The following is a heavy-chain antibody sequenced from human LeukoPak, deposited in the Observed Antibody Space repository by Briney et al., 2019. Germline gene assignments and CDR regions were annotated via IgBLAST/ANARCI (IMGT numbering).Heavy chain of an antibody. CDR1: GYTLTELS. CDR3: AKGYDTAMVTGVFDY. D-gene: IGHD5-18*01. V-gene: IGHV1-24*01. J-gene: IGHJ4*02. Sequence: ASVKVSCKVSGYTLTELSMHWVRQAPGKGLECMGGFDPEDGETIYAQKFQGRVTMTEDTSTDTAYMELSSLRSEDTAVYYCAKGYDTAMVTGVFDYWGQGTLVTVSS. CDR2: FDPEDGET.